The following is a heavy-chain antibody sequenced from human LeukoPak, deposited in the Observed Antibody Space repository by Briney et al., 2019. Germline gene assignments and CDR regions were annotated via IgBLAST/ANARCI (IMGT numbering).Heavy chain of an antibody. CDR1: GFTFGDYG. Sequence: GGSLRLSCTASGFTFGDYGMSWFRQAPGKGLEWVGFIRSEAHDTTPQYGASVQGRFIISKDDSRRIAFLQMSSLKTEDTAVYYCSRAAGYDFILEYWGQGTLVTVSS. D-gene: IGHD5-12*01. J-gene: IGHJ4*02. V-gene: IGHV3-49*03. CDR2: IRSEAHDTTP. CDR3: SRAAGYDFILEY.